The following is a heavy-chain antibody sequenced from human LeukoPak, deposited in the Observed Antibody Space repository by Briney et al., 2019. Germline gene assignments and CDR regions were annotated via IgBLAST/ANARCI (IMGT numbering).Heavy chain of an antibody. Sequence: PSETLSLTCTVSGGSISSYYWSWIRQPPGKGLEWIGYIYYSGSTNYNPSLKSRVTISVDTSKNQFSLKLSSVTAADTAVYYCARGLPYGGYRFHYWGQGTLVTVSS. D-gene: IGHD3-16*02. CDR2: IYYSGST. CDR1: GGSISSYY. J-gene: IGHJ4*02. V-gene: IGHV4-59*12. CDR3: ARGLPYGGYRFHY.